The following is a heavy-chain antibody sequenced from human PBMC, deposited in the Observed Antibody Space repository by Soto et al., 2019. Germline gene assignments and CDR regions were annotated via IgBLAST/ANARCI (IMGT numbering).Heavy chain of an antibody. CDR3: ARHYSAMGV. V-gene: IGHV3-53*02. CDR1: GFTVSSDS. CDR2: IYSDNNT. J-gene: IGHJ6*02. Sequence: EVQLVETGGHLIQPGGSVRLSCAASGFTVSSDSMTWVRQAPGKGLEWISIIYSDNNTDYADSVKGRFSISRDTSKNILYLQMNSLRAEDTAEYYCARHYSAMGVWGQGTTVTVSS.